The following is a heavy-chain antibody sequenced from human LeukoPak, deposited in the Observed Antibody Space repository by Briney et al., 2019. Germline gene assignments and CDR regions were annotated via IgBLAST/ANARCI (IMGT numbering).Heavy chain of an antibody. Sequence: PGGSLRLSCAASGFTFSSYAMHWVRQAPGKGLEWVAVISYDGSNKYYADSVKGRFTISRDNSKNTLYLQMNSLRAEDTAVYYCAKSGPGPSTYYYDSSGYSQIDYWGQGTLVTVSS. CDR2: ISYDGSNK. CDR3: AKSGPGPSTYYYDSSGYSQIDY. CDR1: GFTFSSYA. V-gene: IGHV3-30-3*02. J-gene: IGHJ4*02. D-gene: IGHD3-22*01.